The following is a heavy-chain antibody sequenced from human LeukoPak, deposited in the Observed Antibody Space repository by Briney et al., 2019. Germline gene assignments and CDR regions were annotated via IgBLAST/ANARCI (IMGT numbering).Heavy chain of an antibody. D-gene: IGHD2-8*02. CDR3: ATYRQVLLPFES. Sequence: GGSLRLSCAASGFTFSTFAMIWVRQPPGKGLEWVSSIFPSGGEIHYADSVRGRFTISRDNSKSTLSLQMNSLRAEGTAVYYCATYRQVLLPFESWGQGTLVTVSS. J-gene: IGHJ4*02. CDR2: IFPSGGEI. V-gene: IGHV3-23*01. CDR1: GFTFSTFA.